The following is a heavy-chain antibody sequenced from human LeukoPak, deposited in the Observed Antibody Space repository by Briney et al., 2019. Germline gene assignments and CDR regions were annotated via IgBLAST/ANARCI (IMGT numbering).Heavy chain of an antibody. D-gene: IGHD3-10*01. J-gene: IGHJ4*02. CDR1: GFTFSTYW. Sequence: GGSLRLSCADSGFTFSTYWMHWVRQAPGKGLVWVSRITPDGSRTSYADSVKGRFTIPRDNAKYTLYLQMNSLRGDDTAVYYCTRDTFGFHDYWGQGTLVTVSS. CDR3: TRDTFGFHDY. CDR2: ITPDGSRT. V-gene: IGHV3-74*01.